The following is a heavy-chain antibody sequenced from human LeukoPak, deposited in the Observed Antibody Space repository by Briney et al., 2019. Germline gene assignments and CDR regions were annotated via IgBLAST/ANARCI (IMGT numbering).Heavy chain of an antibody. Sequence: SVKVSCKASGGTFSSYTISWVRHAPGQGLEWMGGIIPIFGTANDAQKFQGRVTITADESTSTAYVELSSLRSEDTAVYYCASTAYCGGDCSIPLFDYWGQGTLVTVSS. V-gene: IGHV1-69*01. CDR2: IIPIFGTA. CDR1: GGTFSSYT. D-gene: IGHD2-21*02. CDR3: ASTAYCGGDCSIPLFDY. J-gene: IGHJ4*02.